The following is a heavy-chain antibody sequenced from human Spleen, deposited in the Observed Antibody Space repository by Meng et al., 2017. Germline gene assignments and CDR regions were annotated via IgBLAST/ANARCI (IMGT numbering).Heavy chain of an antibody. CDR3: ARQGGHSRGDFDF. CDR1: EYTFTSYW. J-gene: IGHJ4*02. CDR2: IYPGDSDT. Sequence: KVSCKGSEYTFTSYWVAWVRQMPGKGLEWMGIIYPGDSDTRYSPSFQGQVAISADKSISTAYLQWSSLKASDTAMYYCARQGGHSRGDFDFWGQGTLVTVSS. V-gene: IGHV5-51*01. D-gene: IGHD1-26*01.